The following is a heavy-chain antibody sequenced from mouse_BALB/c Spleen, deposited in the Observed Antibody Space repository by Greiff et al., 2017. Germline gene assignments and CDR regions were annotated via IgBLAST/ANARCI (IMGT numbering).Heavy chain of an antibody. Sequence: EVMLVESGPGLVKPSQSLSLTCTVTGYSITSDYAWNWIRQFPGNKLEWMGYISYSGSTSYNPSLKSRISITRDTSKNQFFLQLNSVTTEDTATYYCARGGIYDGYYDWYFDVWGAGTTVTVSS. J-gene: IGHJ1*01. CDR1: GYSITSDYA. V-gene: IGHV3-2*02. CDR3: ARGGIYDGYYDWYFDV. D-gene: IGHD2-3*01. CDR2: ISYSGST.